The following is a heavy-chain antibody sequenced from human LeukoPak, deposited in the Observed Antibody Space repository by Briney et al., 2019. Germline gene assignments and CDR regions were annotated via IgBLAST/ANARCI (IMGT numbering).Heavy chain of an antibody. CDR2: INHSGST. D-gene: IGHD4-23*01. V-gene: IGHV4-34*01. CDR1: GGSFSGYY. Sequence: PSETLSLTCAVYGGSFSGYYWSWIRQPPGKGLEWIGEINHSGSTNYNPSLKSRVTISVDTSKNQFSLKLSSVTAADTAVYYCARGTVRGTSRGGYYYYYMDVWGKGTTVTVSS. J-gene: IGHJ6*03. CDR3: ARGTVRGTSRGGYYYYYMDV.